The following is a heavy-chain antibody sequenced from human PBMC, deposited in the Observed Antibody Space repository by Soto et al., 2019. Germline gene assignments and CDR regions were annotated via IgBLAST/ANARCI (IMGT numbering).Heavy chain of an antibody. J-gene: IGHJ6*03. Sequence: ASVKVSCKASGYTFTIYCISWVRQAPGQGLEWMGWISAYNGNTNYAQKLQGRVTMTTDTSTSTAYMELRSLRSDDTAVYYCARTYYNYYYMDVWGKGTTVTVSS. V-gene: IGHV1-18*01. CDR3: ARTYYNYYYMDV. CDR1: GYTFTIYC. CDR2: ISAYNGNT.